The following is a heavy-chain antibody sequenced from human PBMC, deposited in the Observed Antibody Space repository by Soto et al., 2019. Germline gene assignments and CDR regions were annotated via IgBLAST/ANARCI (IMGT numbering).Heavy chain of an antibody. Sequence: EVQLLESGGGLVQPGGSLRLYCAASGFTFSTYAMSWVHQAPGKGLEWVSGIFGNGGGISYGDSVKGRFTISRDNSNNMLYLQMHSLRVEDTPVYYCAKDRQPDGLWPFDHWGQGTLVTVSS. CDR1: GFTFSTYA. J-gene: IGHJ4*02. V-gene: IGHV3-23*01. D-gene: IGHD2-8*01. CDR2: IFGNGGGI. CDR3: AKDRQPDGLWPFDH.